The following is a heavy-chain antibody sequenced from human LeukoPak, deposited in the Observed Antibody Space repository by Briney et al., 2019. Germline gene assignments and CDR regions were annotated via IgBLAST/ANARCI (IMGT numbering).Heavy chain of an antibody. D-gene: IGHD1-26*01. J-gene: IGHJ5*02. CDR1: GFTLSNAY. V-gene: IGHV3-15*01. Sequence: AGSLRLSCAATGFTLSNAYMSWVRQAPGKGLEWVGRIKNKTNGGTTDYAAPVKGRFTISRDDSKNTLYLQMNSLKTEDTAVYYCTTTIVGVTTWFDPWGQGTLVTVSS. CDR2: IKNKTNGGTT. CDR3: TTTIVGVTTWFDP.